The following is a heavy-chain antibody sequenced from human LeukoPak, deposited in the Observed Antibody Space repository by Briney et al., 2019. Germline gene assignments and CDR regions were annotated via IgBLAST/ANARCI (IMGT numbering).Heavy chain of an antibody. V-gene: IGHV3-11*04. Sequence: GGSLRLSCAASGFTFSDYYMSWIRQAPGKGLEWVSYISSSGSTIYYADSVKGRFTISRDNAKNSLYLQMNSLRAEDTAVYYCARDSQEYYYDSSGNFDYWGQGILVTVSS. D-gene: IGHD3-22*01. CDR3: ARDSQEYYYDSSGNFDY. CDR1: GFTFSDYY. CDR2: ISSSGSTI. J-gene: IGHJ4*02.